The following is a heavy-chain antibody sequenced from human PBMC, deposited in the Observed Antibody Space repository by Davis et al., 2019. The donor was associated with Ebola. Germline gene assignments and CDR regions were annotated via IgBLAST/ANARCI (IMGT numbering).Heavy chain of an antibody. CDR3: ARDPRVVAATQTPGYYYMDV. CDR1: GYTFTSYA. J-gene: IGHJ6*03. Sequence: ASVKVSCKASGYTFTSYAMHWVRQAPGQRLEWMGWINAGNGNTKYSQKFQGRVTITRDTSASTAYMELSSLRSEDTAVYYCARDPRVVAATQTPGYYYMDVWGKGTTVTVSS. D-gene: IGHD2-15*01. V-gene: IGHV1-3*01. CDR2: INAGNGNT.